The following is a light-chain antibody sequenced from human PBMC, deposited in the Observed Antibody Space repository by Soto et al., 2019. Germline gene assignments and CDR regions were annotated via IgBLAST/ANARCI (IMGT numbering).Light chain of an antibody. CDR1: QDINNY. CDR3: QQFDSVPCT. J-gene: IGKJ2*02. V-gene: IGKV1-33*01. Sequence: DIQMTQSPSSLSASVGDRVTITCQASQDINNYLIWYQHKPGKAPKLLIYDASTLGTGVSTRFSGGGSGTHFTFTISSRQPEDIATYYCQQFDSVPCTFGQGTKLELK. CDR2: DAS.